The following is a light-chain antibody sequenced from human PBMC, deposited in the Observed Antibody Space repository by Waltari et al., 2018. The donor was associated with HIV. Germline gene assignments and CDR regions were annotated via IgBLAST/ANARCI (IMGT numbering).Light chain of an antibody. CDR3: QQRSNWPS. J-gene: IGKJ5*01. CDR1: QSISRS. CDR2: DAS. Sequence: EIVLTQSPATLSLSPGESATLSCRASQSISRSLAWYQQKPGQAPRLLIYDASSRATGIPARFSGSGSGTDFTLTISSLEPEDSAVYYCQQRSNWPSFGQGKRLEIK. V-gene: IGKV3-11*01.